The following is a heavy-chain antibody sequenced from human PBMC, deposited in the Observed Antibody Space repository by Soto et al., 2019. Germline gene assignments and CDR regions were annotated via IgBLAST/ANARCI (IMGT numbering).Heavy chain of an antibody. Sequence: SETLSLTCAVSGFFISSGNYWGWIRKPPGKGLEWIGSIFHGGNTYYNPSLKSRVTISVDMSKNQFSLKLNSVTAADTAVYYCARARWYDAFDVWGQGTMVTVSS. CDR3: ARARWYDAFDV. V-gene: IGHV4-38-2*01. J-gene: IGHJ3*01. D-gene: IGHD2-15*01. CDR2: IFHGGNT. CDR1: GFFISSGNY.